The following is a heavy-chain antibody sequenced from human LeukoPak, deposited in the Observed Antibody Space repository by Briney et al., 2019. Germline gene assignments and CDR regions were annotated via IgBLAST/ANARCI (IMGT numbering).Heavy chain of an antibody. V-gene: IGHV3-9*03. J-gene: IGHJ4*02. D-gene: IGHD6-13*01. Sequence: GGSLRLSCAASGFTFDDYAMHWVRQAPGKGLEWVSGISWNSGSIGYADSVKGRFTISRDNAKNSLYLQMNSLRAEDMALYYCAKGHSSSWYKLPAHYWGQGTLVTVSS. CDR3: AKGHSSSWYKLPAHY. CDR2: ISWNSGSI. CDR1: GFTFDDYA.